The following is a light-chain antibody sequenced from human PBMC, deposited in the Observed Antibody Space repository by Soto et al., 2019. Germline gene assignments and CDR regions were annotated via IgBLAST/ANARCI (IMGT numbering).Light chain of an antibody. CDR1: QSVSSN. CDR3: QQSNSWPYT. V-gene: IGKV3-15*01. Sequence: EIVMTQSPATLSVSPGERATLSCRASQSVSSNLAWYQQKPGQGPRLLFYGASTRATGIPARFIGCGSGTDFTLTIISLQSEDFAVYYCQQSNSWPYTFGQGTKLEIK. J-gene: IGKJ2*01. CDR2: GAS.